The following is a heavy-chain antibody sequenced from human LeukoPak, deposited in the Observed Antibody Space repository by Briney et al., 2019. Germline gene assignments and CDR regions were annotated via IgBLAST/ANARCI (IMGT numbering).Heavy chain of an antibody. CDR2: ITPSGST. CDR3: ASSFYYDSRDY. Sequence: SETLSLTCVVYDGSFSGYFWSWIRQPPGKGLEWIGEITPSGSTNYSPSLKSRVSISIDTSKKKLSLRLTSVTAADSAVYYCASSFYYDSRDYWGQGTLVTVSS. CDR1: DGSFSGYF. J-gene: IGHJ4*02. V-gene: IGHV4-34*01. D-gene: IGHD3-22*01.